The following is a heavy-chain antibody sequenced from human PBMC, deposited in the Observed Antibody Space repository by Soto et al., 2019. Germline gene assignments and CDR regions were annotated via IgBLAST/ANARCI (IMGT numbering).Heavy chain of an antibody. J-gene: IGHJ5*02. CDR2: IYSGGST. CDR3: ASQKVMGATTWFDI. CDR1: GGSIVSGNYY. Sequence: QLQLQESGPGLLKPSETLSLTCTVSGGSIVSGNYYWAWIRQSPEFGLGWIGTIYSGGSTSHNPSFKSRVSMSVDTSRNHFSVYLSSVPVADTALYPCASQKVMGATTWFDIWGRGNIVTVSS. D-gene: IGHD1-26*01. V-gene: IGHV4-39*02.